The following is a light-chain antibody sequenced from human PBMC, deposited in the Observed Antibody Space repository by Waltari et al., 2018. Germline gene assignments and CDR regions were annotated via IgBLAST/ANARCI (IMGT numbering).Light chain of an antibody. CDR3: CSYAGGTASIL. V-gene: IGLV2-23*01. CDR1: SSNVGSHKL. J-gene: IGLJ2*01. CDR2: EDT. Sequence: QSALTQPASVSGSPGQSITISCTGTSSNVGSHKLVSWYQHHPGKAPKLMIYEDTKRPSGVSNRFSGSKSGNTASLTISGLQAEDEADYYCCSYAGGTASILLGGGTKLTVL.